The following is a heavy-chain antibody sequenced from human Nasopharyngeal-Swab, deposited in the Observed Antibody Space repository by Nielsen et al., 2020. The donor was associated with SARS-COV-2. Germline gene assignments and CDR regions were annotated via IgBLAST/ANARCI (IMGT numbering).Heavy chain of an antibody. D-gene: IGHD5-18*01. CDR3: ARDIPTYTALTNDAFDI. Sequence: GGSLRLSCAASGFIVSDNYMSWVRQAPGKGLEWVSVIYRGGNTYYADSVKGRFAISRDNSKNTLYLQMNSLRAEDTAVYYCARDIPTYTALTNDAFDIWGQGTMVTVSS. CDR2: IYRGGNT. J-gene: IGHJ3*02. V-gene: IGHV3-53*01. CDR1: GFIVSDNY.